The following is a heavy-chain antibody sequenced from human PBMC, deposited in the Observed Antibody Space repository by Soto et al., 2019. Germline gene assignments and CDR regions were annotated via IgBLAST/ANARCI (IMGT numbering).Heavy chain of an antibody. CDR3: ARGGYDFWSGYYSSIYGMDG. Sequence: TLTLTCTVSGGSITSYYWSWIRQPPGKGLEWIGYIYYSGSTNYNPSLKSRVTISVDTSKNQFSLKLSSVTAADTAVYYCARGGYDFWSGYYSSIYGMDGWGQGTTVTVSS. CDR2: IYYSGST. V-gene: IGHV4-59*01. CDR1: GGSITSYY. J-gene: IGHJ6*02. D-gene: IGHD3-3*01.